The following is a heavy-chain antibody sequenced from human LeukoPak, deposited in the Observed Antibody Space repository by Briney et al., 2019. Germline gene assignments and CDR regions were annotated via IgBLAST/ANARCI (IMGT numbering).Heavy chain of an antibody. CDR2: IYSGGDT. V-gene: IGHV3-53*01. D-gene: IGHD3-9*01. Sequence: GGSLRLSCAASGFTISSHYMSWVRQAPGKGLEQVSVIYSGGDTYYADSVKGRFTISRDNSKNTLYLQMNSLRAEDTAVYYCARALYVILTGPLDWGQGSLVTVSS. CDR1: GFTISSHY. J-gene: IGHJ4*02. CDR3: ARALYVILTGPLD.